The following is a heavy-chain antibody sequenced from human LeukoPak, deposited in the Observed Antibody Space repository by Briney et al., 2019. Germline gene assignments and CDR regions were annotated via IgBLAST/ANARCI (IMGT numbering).Heavy chain of an antibody. V-gene: IGHV3-23*01. J-gene: IGHJ4*02. CDR3: ARGTTTRYFDY. CDR1: GFIFCAYA. Sequence: GGSLRLSCAASGFIFCAYAMNWVRQAPGKGLQWVSVISDSGGSTDYADSVKGRFTISRNNSKKTLYLQLDSLRVDDTAVYYCARGTTTRYFDYWGQGTLVTVSS. CDR2: ISDSGGST. D-gene: IGHD1-26*01.